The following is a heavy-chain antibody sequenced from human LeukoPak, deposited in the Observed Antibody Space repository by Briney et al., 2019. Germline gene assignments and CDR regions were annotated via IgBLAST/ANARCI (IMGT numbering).Heavy chain of an antibody. Sequence: GGSLRLSRAASGFTFSSYAMTWVRQAPGKGLEWVSGISGSGGSTNYADSVKGRFTISRDNSKNTLYLQMNSLRVEDTAVYYCAKSLPGVTFYFDYWGQGTLVTVSS. CDR2: ISGSGGST. V-gene: IGHV3-23*01. CDR3: AKSLPGVTFYFDY. D-gene: IGHD3-10*01. CDR1: GFTFSSYA. J-gene: IGHJ4*02.